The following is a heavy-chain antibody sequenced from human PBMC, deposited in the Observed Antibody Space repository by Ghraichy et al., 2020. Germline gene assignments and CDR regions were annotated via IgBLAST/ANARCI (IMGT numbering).Heavy chain of an antibody. D-gene: IGHD3-22*01. CDR3: ARGYYYDTSGYHMDV. CDR1: GGSIYSGGSS. Sequence: QTLSLTCAVSGGSIYSGGSSWSWIRQPPGKGLEWIGYIYYSGSTYYNPSLKSRLTISVDTSRYEFSLRLSSVTAADTAVYYCARGYYYDTSGYHMDVWGKGTTVIVSS. V-gene: IGHV4-30-4*07. CDR2: IYYSGST. J-gene: IGHJ6*03.